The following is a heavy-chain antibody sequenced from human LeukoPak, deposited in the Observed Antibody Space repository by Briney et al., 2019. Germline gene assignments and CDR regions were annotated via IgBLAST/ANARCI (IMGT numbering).Heavy chain of an antibody. D-gene: IGHD3-22*01. Sequence: GGSLRLSCAASGFTFSSYAMSWVRQAPGKGLEWVSAISGSGGSTYYADSVKGRFTISRDNSKNTLYLQMNSLRAEDTAVYYCAKVLGYYYDSSGYYSRWGQGTLVTVSS. CDR2: ISGSGGST. CDR1: GFTFSSYA. J-gene: IGHJ4*02. CDR3: AKVLGYYYDSSGYYSR. V-gene: IGHV3-23*01.